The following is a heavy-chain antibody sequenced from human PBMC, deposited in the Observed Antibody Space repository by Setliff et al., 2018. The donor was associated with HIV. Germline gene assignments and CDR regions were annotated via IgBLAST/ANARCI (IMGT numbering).Heavy chain of an antibody. CDR3: ARVSSFNKIIREAFDI. V-gene: IGHV1-69*13. CDR2: TMPISGTP. J-gene: IGHJ3*02. D-gene: IGHD3-10*01. Sequence: GASVKVSCKASGGTFSSYAIYWVRQAPGQGLEWMGGTMPISGTPNYVQKFQGRVTITADESTNTAFMELSSLRSEDTAVYYCARVSSFNKIIREAFDIWGQGTLVTVSS. CDR1: GGTFSSYA.